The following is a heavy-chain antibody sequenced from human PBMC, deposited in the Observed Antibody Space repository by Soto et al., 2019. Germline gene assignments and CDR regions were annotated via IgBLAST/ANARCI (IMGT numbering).Heavy chain of an antibody. D-gene: IGHD2-2*01. V-gene: IGHV1-3*01. CDR2: INGGDGNT. CDR1: GYTFSSYA. CDR3: AGVLIVPTAMYSAFDI. Sequence: ASVKVSCKASGYTFSSYAIHWVRQAPGRRLEWMGWINGGDGNTDYSQKFQARVALTRDTSATTAYMELSSLRSEDTAVYYCAGVLIVPTAMYSAFDIWGQGTMVTVSS. J-gene: IGHJ3*02.